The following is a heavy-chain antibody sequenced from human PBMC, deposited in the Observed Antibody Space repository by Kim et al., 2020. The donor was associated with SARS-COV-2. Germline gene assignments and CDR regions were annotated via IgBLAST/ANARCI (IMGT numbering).Heavy chain of an antibody. D-gene: IGHD1-7*01. Sequence: PSFQGQVTISADKSISTAYLQWSSLKASDTAMYYCARRVVTGTTNGMDVWGQGTTVTVSS. J-gene: IGHJ6*02. V-gene: IGHV5-51*01. CDR3: ARRVVTGTTNGMDV.